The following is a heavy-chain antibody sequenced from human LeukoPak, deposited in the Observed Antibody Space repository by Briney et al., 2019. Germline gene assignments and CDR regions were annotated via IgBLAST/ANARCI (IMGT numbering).Heavy chain of an antibody. CDR1: GFTFSSYG. CDR3: AKDYLDYGSGNDWFDP. CDR2: IRYDGSNK. J-gene: IGHJ5*02. V-gene: IGHV3-30*02. Sequence: GGSLRLSCAASGFTFSSYGMHWVRQAPGKGLEWVAFIRYDGSNKYYADSVKGRFTISRDNSKNTLYPQTNSLRAEDTAVYYCAKDYLDYGSGNDWFDPWGQGTLVTVSS. D-gene: IGHD3-10*01.